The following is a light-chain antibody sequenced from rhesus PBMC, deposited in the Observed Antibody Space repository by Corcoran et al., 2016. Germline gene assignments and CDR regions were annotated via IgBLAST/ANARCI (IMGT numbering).Light chain of an antibody. CDR2: GAS. V-gene: IGKV3S9*01. CDR1: QSVSSY. J-gene: IGKJ2*01. Sequence: EIVMTQSPATLSLSPGERATLSCRASQSVSSYVAWYQQKPEQAPRLLIYGASSRATGIPDRFSGSGYGTEFTLIISSLEPEDVGVYYCQQYNNWNSFGQGTKVEIK. CDR3: QQYNNWNS.